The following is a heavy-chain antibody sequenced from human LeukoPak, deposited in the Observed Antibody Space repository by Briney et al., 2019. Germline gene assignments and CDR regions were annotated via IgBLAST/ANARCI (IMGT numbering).Heavy chain of an antibody. J-gene: IGHJ3*02. Sequence: SETLSPTCTVSGGSINSSRYYWGWIRQPPGKGLEWIGSIYSSGSTYYNPSLKSRVTISVDTSKNQFSLRLSSVTAADTAIYYCVRDRSGGVTDPGAFDIWGQGTMVTVSS. V-gene: IGHV4-39*07. CDR2: IYSSGST. CDR1: GGSINSSRYY. D-gene: IGHD2-15*01. CDR3: VRDRSGGVTDPGAFDI.